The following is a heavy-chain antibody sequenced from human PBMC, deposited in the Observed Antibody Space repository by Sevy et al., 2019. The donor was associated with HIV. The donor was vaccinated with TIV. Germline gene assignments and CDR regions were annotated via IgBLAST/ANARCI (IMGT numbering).Heavy chain of an antibody. CDR3: ARDDAGSVEFYFDY. D-gene: IGHD3-16*01. J-gene: IGHJ4*02. CDR2: TATDTGDT. Sequence: ASVKVSCKASGYTFNRHGLHWVRQAPAQGLEWMGWTATDTGDTRYSQTFQGGLTITTDTSASTLYMELSSLTSEDTVVYYCARDDAGSVEFYFDYWGQGTLVTVSS. V-gene: IGHV1-3*04. CDR1: GYTFNRHG.